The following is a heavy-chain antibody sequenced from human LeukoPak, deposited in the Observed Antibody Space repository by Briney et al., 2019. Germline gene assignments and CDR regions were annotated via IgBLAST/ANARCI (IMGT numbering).Heavy chain of an antibody. CDR3: ARIPIAAADLFDY. V-gene: IGHV4-39*07. J-gene: IGHJ4*02. D-gene: IGHD6-13*01. Sequence: SETLSLTCTVSGGSISSSSYYWGWIRQPPGKGLEWIGSIYYSGSTYYNPSLKSRVTISVDTSKNQFSLKLSSVTAADTAVYYCARIPIAAADLFDYWGQGTLVTVSS. CDR1: GGSISSSSYY. CDR2: IYYSGST.